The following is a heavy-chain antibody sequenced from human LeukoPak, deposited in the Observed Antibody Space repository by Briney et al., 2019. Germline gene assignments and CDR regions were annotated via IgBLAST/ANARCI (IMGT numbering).Heavy chain of an antibody. CDR3: AREGNPGFDP. CDR1: GGSISSGYYY. Sequence: PSETLSLTCTVSGGSISSGYYYWSWIRQPAGKGLERIGRISTSGSTNYNPSLKSRVTMSVDTSKNQFSLKLSSVTAADTAVYYCAREGNPGFDPWGQGTLVTVSS. D-gene: IGHD2/OR15-2a*01. J-gene: IGHJ5*02. CDR2: ISTSGST. V-gene: IGHV4-61*02.